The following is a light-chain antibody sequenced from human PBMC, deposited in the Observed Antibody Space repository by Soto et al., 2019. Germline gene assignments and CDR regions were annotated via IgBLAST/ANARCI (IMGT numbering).Light chain of an antibody. V-gene: IGLV2-14*01. CDR2: EVT. CDR1: TSDFGFYNY. Sequence: QSALTQPASVSGSPGQSITISCTGTTSDFGFYNYVSWYQHHPGKAPKLLIYEVTNRHSGVSNRFSGSKSGNTASLTISGLQAEDEADYYCSSFTSRFTFVFGTGTKVTV. J-gene: IGLJ1*01. CDR3: SSFTSRFTFV.